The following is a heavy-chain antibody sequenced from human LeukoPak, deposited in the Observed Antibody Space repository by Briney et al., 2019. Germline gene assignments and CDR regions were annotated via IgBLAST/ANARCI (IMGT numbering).Heavy chain of an antibody. V-gene: IGHV1-69*05. D-gene: IGHD6-13*01. CDR2: IIPIFGTA. CDR3: ARWSLVPGSSWYTNDY. Sequence: GASVKVFCKASGGTFSSYAISWVRQATGEELEEMGGIIPIFGTANYAKKFQGRVTITTDESTSTAYMELSSLRSEDTAVYSCARWSLVPGSSWYTNDYWGQGTLVTVSS. CDR1: GGTFSSYA. J-gene: IGHJ4*02.